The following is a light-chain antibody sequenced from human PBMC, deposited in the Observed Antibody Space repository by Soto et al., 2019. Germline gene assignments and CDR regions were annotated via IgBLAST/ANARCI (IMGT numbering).Light chain of an antibody. CDR2: DAS. V-gene: IGKV1-33*01. J-gene: IGKJ5*01. CDR3: QQYENLPT. CDR1: QNINNY. Sequence: DIQLTQSPSSLSASVGDRVTISCQASQNINNYLNWYQQKPARAPMLLSYDASNLEARVTSRFRGSGSGTDFTFTIRRLQPEDIATYYCQQYENLPTFGQGTRLEIK.